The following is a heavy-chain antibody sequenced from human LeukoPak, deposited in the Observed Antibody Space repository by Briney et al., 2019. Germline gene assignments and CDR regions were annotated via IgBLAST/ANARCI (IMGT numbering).Heavy chain of an antibody. J-gene: IGHJ4*02. V-gene: IGHV4-30-2*01. Sequence: PSETLSLTCTVSGDSFTSVTDYWAWIRQPPGKSLEWIGYIYHSGSTYYNPSLKSRVTISVDRSKNQFSLKLSSVTAADTAVYYCARLGGLDWNDDQRDYWGQGTLVTVSS. CDR2: IYHSGST. CDR1: GDSFTSVTDY. D-gene: IGHD1-1*01. CDR3: ARLGGLDWNDDQRDY.